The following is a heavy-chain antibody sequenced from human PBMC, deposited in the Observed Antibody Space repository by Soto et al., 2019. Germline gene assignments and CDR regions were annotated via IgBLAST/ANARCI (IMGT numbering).Heavy chain of an antibody. CDR3: ARAEVQLERRNYYYGMDV. CDR1: GFTFNDYY. Sequence: PRLSCAASGFTFNDYYMSWIRQAPGKGREWVSYISSSGSTIYYADSVKGRFTISRDNAKNSLYLQMNSLRAEDTAVYYCARAEVQLERRNYYYGMDVWGQGTTVTVSS. D-gene: IGHD1-1*01. CDR2: ISSSGSTI. V-gene: IGHV3-11*01. J-gene: IGHJ6*02.